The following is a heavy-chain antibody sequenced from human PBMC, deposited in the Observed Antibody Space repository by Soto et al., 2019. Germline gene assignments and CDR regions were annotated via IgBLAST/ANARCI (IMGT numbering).Heavy chain of an antibody. Sequence: GASVKVSCKASGFTFTSSAVQWVRQARGQRLEWIGWIVVGSGNTNYAQKFQERVTITRDMSTSTAYMELSSLRSEDTAVYYCAAPSKQQRHYYYYGMDVWGQGTTVTVSS. CDR2: IVVGSGNT. V-gene: IGHV1-58*01. CDR1: GFTFTSSA. D-gene: IGHD6-13*01. CDR3: AAPSKQQRHYYYYGMDV. J-gene: IGHJ6*02.